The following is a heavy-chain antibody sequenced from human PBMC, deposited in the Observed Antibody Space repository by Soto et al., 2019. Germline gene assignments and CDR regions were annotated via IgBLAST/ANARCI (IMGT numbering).Heavy chain of an antibody. CDR1: GFTFSIYA. D-gene: IGHD1-1*01. CDR2: LSASGGST. Sequence: PGGSLRLSCAASGFTFSIYAMNWVRQAPGKGLEWVSALSASGGSTYYADSVKGRFTISRDNSKNTLYQQMDSLRAEDTAVYHCAKAGTHSYFDYWGQGTLVTVSS. J-gene: IGHJ4*02. CDR3: AKAGTHSYFDY. V-gene: IGHV3-23*01.